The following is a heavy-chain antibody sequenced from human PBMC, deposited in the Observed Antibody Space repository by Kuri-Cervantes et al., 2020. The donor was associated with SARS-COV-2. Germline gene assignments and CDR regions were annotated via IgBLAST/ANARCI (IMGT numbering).Heavy chain of an antibody. CDR2: IKSKTDGGTT. D-gene: IGHD2/OR15-2a*01. J-gene: IGHJ4*02. CDR3: TTSLSV. V-gene: IGHV3-15*01. CDR1: GGSFSDYY. Sequence: GGSLRLSCAVYGGSFSDYYWSWIRQAPGKGLEWVGRIKSKTDGGTTDYAAPVKGRFTISRDDSKNTLYLQMNSLKTEDTAVYYCTTSLSVWGQGTLVTVSS.